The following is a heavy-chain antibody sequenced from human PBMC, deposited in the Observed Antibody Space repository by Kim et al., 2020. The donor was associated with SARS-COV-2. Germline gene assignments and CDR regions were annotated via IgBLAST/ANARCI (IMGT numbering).Heavy chain of an antibody. CDR1: GGSISSYY. CDR3: ARDTNWNDEMWFDP. D-gene: IGHD1-20*01. CDR2: ISYSGST. V-gene: IGHV4-59*01. J-gene: IGHJ5*02. Sequence: SETLSLTCSVSGGSISSYYWSWIRQPPGKGLEWIGYISYSGSTKYNPSLKSRVTMSVDTSKNQFSLRVTSVTAADTAIYYCARDTNWNDEMWFDPWGQGTLVTVSS.